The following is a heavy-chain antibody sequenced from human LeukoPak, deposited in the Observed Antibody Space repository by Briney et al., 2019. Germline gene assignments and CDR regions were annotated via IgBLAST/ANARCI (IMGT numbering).Heavy chain of an antibody. CDR3: ATPGDYSSSWPFDY. Sequence: GGSLRHSCAASGFTFSSYSMNWVRQAPGKGLEWVSSISSSSSYIYYADSVKGRFTISRDNAKNSLYLQMNSLRAEDTAVYYCATPGDYSSSWPFDYWGQGTLVTVSS. J-gene: IGHJ4*02. V-gene: IGHV3-21*01. CDR2: ISSSSSYI. CDR1: GFTFSSYS. D-gene: IGHD6-6*01.